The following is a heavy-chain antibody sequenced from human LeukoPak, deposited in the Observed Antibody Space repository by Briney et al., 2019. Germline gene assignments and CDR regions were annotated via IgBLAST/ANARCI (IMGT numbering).Heavy chain of an antibody. D-gene: IGHD1-26*01. J-gene: IGHJ4*02. CDR2: ISTNGGST. CDR1: GFPFSNYA. V-gene: IGHV3-64*01. Sequence: GGSLRLSCAASGFPFSNYAMHWVRQAPGKGLEYVSAISTNGGSTYYANSVKVRFTISRDNSKNTLYLQMNSLRAEDTAVYYCARGWEVPYEAYYFDYWGQGTLVTVSS. CDR3: ARGWEVPYEAYYFDY.